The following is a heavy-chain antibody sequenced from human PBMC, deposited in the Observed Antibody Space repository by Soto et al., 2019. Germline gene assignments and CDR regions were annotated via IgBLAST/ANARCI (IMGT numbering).Heavy chain of an antibody. J-gene: IGHJ5*02. CDR2: ISSSSSYI. V-gene: IGHV3-21*01. CDR1: GFTFSSYS. Sequence: EVQLVESGGGLVKPGGSLRLSCAASGFTFSSYSMNWVRQAPGKGLEWVSSISSSSSYIYYADSVKGRFTISRDNAKNSLYLQMNGLRAEDTAVYYCAGDLVEAAGSYNWFDPWGQGTLVTVCS. CDR3: AGDLVEAAGSYNWFDP. D-gene: IGHD6-13*01.